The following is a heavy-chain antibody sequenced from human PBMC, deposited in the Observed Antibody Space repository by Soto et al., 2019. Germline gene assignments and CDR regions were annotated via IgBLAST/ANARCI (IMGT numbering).Heavy chain of an antibody. CDR1: GFTFSSYS. V-gene: IGHV3-21*01. Sequence: LRLSCAASGFTFSSYSMNWVRQAPGKGLEWVSSISSSSSYIYYADSVKGRFTISRDNAKNSLYLQMNSLRAEDTAVYYCARDDILTGYYFDYWGQGTLVTVSS. CDR2: ISSSSSYI. J-gene: IGHJ4*02. D-gene: IGHD3-9*01. CDR3: ARDDILTGYYFDY.